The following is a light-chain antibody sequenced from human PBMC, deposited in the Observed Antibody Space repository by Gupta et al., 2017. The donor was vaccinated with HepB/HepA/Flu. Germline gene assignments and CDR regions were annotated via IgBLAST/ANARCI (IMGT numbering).Light chain of an antibody. CDR1: QSVTNNY. J-gene: IGKJ4*01. CDR2: GAS. CDR3: QQFVGSPFA. V-gene: IGKV3-20*01. Sequence: EIVLTQSPGTLSLSPGERATLSCRASQSVTNNYLAWYQQKPGQAPRLLIYGASIRATGIPDRFSGSGSGTDFTLTISRLEPEDFATYYCQQFVGSPFAFGGGTKIEIK.